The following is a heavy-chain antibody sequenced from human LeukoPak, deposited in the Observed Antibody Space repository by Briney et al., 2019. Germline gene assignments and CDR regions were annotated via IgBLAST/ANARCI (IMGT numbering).Heavy chain of an antibody. Sequence: PGGSLRLSRAASGFTFSSYAMHWVRQAPGKGLEWVAVISYDGSNKYYADSVKGRFTISRDNSKNTLYLQMNSLRAEDTAVYYCARGPHDYVWGSYRYTHFDYWGQGTLVTVSS. D-gene: IGHD3-16*02. CDR2: ISYDGSNK. V-gene: IGHV3-30-3*01. CDR1: GFTFSSYA. J-gene: IGHJ4*02. CDR3: ARGPHDYVWGSYRYTHFDY.